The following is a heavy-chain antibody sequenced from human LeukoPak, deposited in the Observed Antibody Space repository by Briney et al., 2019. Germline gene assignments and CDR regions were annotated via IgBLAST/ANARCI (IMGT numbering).Heavy chain of an antibody. CDR2: ISYDGSNK. CDR3: AREGRGNYFGTVDY. V-gene: IGHV3-30*01. Sequence: GGSLRLSCAASGFTFGSYPMHWVRQAPGKGLQWVAVISYDGSNKYYADSVKGRFSISRDTSKNTLYLQMNSLKPDDTAVYYCAREGRGNYFGTVDYWGQGTLVTVSS. J-gene: IGHJ4*02. CDR1: GFTFGSYP. D-gene: IGHD3-10*01.